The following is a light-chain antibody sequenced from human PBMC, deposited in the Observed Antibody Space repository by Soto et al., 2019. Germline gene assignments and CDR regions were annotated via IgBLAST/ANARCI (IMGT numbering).Light chain of an antibody. Sequence: EIVMTQSPATLSVSPGERATLSCRASQSVSSNLAWYQQKPGQAPRLLIYGASTSATGIPARFSGSGSGTEFTLTISSLQSEDFAVYYCQQYNTWPTFGQGTKLEIK. V-gene: IGKV3-15*01. J-gene: IGKJ2*01. CDR2: GAS. CDR1: QSVSSN. CDR3: QQYNTWPT.